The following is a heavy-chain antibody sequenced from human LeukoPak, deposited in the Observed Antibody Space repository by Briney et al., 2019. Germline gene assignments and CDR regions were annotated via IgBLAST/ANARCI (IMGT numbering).Heavy chain of an antibody. CDR1: GFTVSSNS. Sequence: PGGSLRLSCAASGFTVSSNSMSWVRQAPGKGLEWVSFIYSDNTHYSDSVKGRFTISRDNSKNTLYLQMNSLRAEDTAVYYCARRAGAYSHPYDYWGQGTLVTASS. CDR3: ARRAGAYSHPYDY. V-gene: IGHV3-53*01. J-gene: IGHJ4*02. D-gene: IGHD4/OR15-4a*01. CDR2: IYSDNT.